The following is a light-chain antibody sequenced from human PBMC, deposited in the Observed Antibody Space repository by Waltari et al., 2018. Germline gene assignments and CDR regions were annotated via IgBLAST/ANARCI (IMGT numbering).Light chain of an antibody. J-gene: IGLJ3*02. CDR1: SSNIGRNY. CDR3: ATCDDNLGHWV. V-gene: IGLV1-47*02. Sequence: QSVLTQTPSASGTPGQGGTICCCGSSSNIGRNYVYWYQHLPGTAPKLLIYSNDPRPSAVPSLFSCSKSVTSASLGLSWLLSEDEAEYHCATCDDNLGHWVFGGGTKMTVL. CDR2: SND.